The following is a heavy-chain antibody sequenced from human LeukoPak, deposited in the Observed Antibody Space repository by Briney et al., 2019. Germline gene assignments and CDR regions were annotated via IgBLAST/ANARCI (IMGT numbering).Heavy chain of an antibody. CDR1: GFTFSSYG. CDR3: ARLRRNSDRSDFFYYYDH. D-gene: IGHD3-22*01. Sequence: GGSLRLSCAASGFTFSSYGMHWVRQAPGKGLEWVAFIRYDGSNKYYAGSVKGRFTISRDNSKNTLYLQMNSLRAEDTAVYYCARLRRNSDRSDFFYYYDHWGQGTLVTVSS. CDR2: IRYDGSNK. J-gene: IGHJ4*02. V-gene: IGHV3-30*02.